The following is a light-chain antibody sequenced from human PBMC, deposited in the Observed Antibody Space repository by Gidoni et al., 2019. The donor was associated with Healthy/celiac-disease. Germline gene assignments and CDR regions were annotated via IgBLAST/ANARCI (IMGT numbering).Light chain of an antibody. Sequence: EIVLAQSTATLSLSPGERATLACRASQSVSSYLAWYQQQPGQAPRLLIYDASNRATGIPARFSGSGSGPDFTLTTSSLEPEDFAVYYCQQRSNWPLTFGGGTKVEIK. CDR1: QSVSSY. J-gene: IGKJ4*01. CDR3: QQRSNWPLT. V-gene: IGKV3-11*01. CDR2: DAS.